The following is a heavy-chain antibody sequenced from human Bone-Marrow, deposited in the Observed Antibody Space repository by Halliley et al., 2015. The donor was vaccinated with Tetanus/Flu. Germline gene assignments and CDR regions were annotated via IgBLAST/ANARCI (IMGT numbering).Heavy chain of an antibody. CDR2: IYSSGST. CDR1: GDSLKNYY. V-gene: IGHV4-59*01. J-gene: IGHJ4*02. Sequence: TLSLTCTVSGDSLKNYYWSWIRQPPGRALEWIGNIYSSGSTSYNPSLQSRVTISVDTSRSQFSLKLRSVTAADTAVYYCARHRLRSVFAYWGQGTLVTVSS. CDR3: ARHRLRSVFAY.